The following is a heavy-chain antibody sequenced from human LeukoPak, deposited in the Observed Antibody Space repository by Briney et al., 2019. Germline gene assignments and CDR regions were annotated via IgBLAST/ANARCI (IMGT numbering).Heavy chain of an antibody. Sequence: SETLSLTCTVSGGSISNSTYCWNWIRQPAGKRLEWIGRIYSSGISMYNPSLRSRLIISTDTSKNQFSLRLSSVTAADTAVYYCARSQHYYYMDVWGKGTTVTVSS. J-gene: IGHJ6*03. V-gene: IGHV4-61*02. CDR3: ARSQHYYYMDV. CDR1: GGSISNSTYC. CDR2: IYSSGIS. D-gene: IGHD2-2*01.